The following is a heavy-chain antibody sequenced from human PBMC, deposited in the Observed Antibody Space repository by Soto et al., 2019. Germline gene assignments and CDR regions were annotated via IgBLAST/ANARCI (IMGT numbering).Heavy chain of an antibody. CDR1: GGTFSSYA. V-gene: IGHV1-69*13. CDR2: IIPIFGTA. D-gene: IGHD4-17*01. CDR3: ARTQMTTVTTAWFDP. J-gene: IGHJ5*02. Sequence: SVKVSCKASGGTFSSYAISWVRQAPGQGLEWMGGIIPIFGTANYAQKFQGRVTITADESTSTAYMELSSLRSEDTAVYYCARTQMTTVTTAWFDPWGQGTLVTVSS.